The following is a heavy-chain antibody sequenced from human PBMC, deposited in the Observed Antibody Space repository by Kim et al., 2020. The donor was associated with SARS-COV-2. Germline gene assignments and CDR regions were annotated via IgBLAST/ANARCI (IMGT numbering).Heavy chain of an antibody. Sequence: GGSLRLSCAASGFTFDDYAIHWVRQAPGKGLEWVSGISWNSGSIGYADSVKGRFTISRDNAKNSLYLQMNSLRAEDTALYYCAKDMGGGYSYGYAWEGPLPSKQYGMDVWGQGTTVTVSS. V-gene: IGHV3-9*01. J-gene: IGHJ6*02. D-gene: IGHD5-18*01. CDR1: GFTFDDYA. CDR2: ISWNSGSI. CDR3: AKDMGGGYSYGYAWEGPLPSKQYGMDV.